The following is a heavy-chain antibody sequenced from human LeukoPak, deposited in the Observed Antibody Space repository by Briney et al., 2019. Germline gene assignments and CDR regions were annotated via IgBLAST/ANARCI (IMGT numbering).Heavy chain of an antibody. Sequence: GGSLRLSCAASGFTFSDYYMSWIRQAPGKGLEWVSYISSSGSTIYYADSVKGRFTISRDNAKNSLYLQMNSLRAEDTAVYYCARDLRVPYYYDSSGYALDYWGQGTLVTVSS. D-gene: IGHD3-22*01. V-gene: IGHV3-11*01. CDR3: ARDLRVPYYYDSSGYALDY. CDR1: GFTFSDYY. J-gene: IGHJ4*02. CDR2: ISSSGSTI.